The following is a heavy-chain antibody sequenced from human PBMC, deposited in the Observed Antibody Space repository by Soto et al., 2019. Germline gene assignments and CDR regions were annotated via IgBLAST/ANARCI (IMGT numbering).Heavy chain of an antibody. CDR3: ARRYKGYSYGQNDVFDI. CDR1: GYSFAGYW. J-gene: IGHJ3*02. Sequence: GESLKISCKGSGYSFAGYWIGWVRQMPGKGLEWMGIIFPGDSETRYRPSFQGQVTISADKSISTAYLQWSSLKASDTAIYYCARRYKGYSYGQNDVFDIWGQGTMVTVSS. V-gene: IGHV5-51*01. CDR2: IFPGDSET. D-gene: IGHD5-18*01.